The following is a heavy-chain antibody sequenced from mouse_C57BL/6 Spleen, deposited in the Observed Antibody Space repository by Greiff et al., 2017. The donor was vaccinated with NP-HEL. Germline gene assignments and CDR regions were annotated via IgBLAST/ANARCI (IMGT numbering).Heavy chain of an antibody. CDR2: IHPNSGST. V-gene: IGHV1-64*01. Sequence: VKLQQPGAELVKPGASVKLSCKASGYTFTSYWMHWVKQRPGQGLEWIGMIHPNSGSTNYNEKFKSKATLTVDKSSSTAYMQLSSLTSEDSAVYYCARPHYYGSSYVDWYFDVWGTGTTVTVSS. J-gene: IGHJ1*03. CDR1: GYTFTSYW. CDR3: ARPHYYGSSYVDWYFDV. D-gene: IGHD1-1*01.